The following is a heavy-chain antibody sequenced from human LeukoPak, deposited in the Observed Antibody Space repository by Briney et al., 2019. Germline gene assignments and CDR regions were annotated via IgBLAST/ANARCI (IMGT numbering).Heavy chain of an antibody. Sequence: SETLSLTCTVSGGSIRGFYWSWVRQPPGKGLEWIAYIYYSGSTNYNPSLKSRVTISLDTSKNQFSLKLSSVTAADTAVYYCAVGATHYYMDVWGKGTTVTVSS. V-gene: IGHV4-59*08. J-gene: IGHJ6*03. D-gene: IGHD3-16*01. CDR3: AVGATHYYMDV. CDR1: GGSIRGFY. CDR2: IYYSGST.